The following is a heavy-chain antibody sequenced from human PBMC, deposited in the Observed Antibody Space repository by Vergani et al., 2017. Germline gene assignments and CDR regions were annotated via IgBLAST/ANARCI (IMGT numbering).Heavy chain of an antibody. CDR1: GESIRSGSHY. CDR2: IHTGGST. CDR3: ADLYGDDGFSPF. Sequence: QVKLQESGPGLLKPSQTLSLTCTVSGESIRSGSHYWSWIRQPAGKGPEWIGHIHTGGSTDLNPSFKSRVSISVDTSKSQFSLELNSVTVADTAVYYCADLYGDDGFSPFWGQGTLVTVSS. J-gene: IGHJ4*02. V-gene: IGHV4-61*02. D-gene: IGHD2-21*01.